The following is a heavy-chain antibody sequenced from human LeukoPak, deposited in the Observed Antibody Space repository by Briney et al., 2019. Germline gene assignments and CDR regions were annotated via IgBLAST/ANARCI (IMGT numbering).Heavy chain of an antibody. Sequence: ASVKVSCKASGYTFTSYGISWVRQAPGQGLEWMGWISAYNGNTNYAQKLQGRVTMTTDTSTSTAYMELRSLRSDDTAVYYCARNHYGSGSYYNLGYYYYYMDVWGKGTTVTISS. J-gene: IGHJ6*03. D-gene: IGHD3-10*01. CDR3: ARNHYGSGSYYNLGYYYYYMDV. CDR1: GYTFTSYG. CDR2: ISAYNGNT. V-gene: IGHV1-18*01.